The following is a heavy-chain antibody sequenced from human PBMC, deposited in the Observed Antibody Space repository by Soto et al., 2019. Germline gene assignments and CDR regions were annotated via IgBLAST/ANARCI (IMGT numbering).Heavy chain of an antibody. CDR1: GFDFSMSG. CDR3: ERAFQRGYSRAPCDS. J-gene: IGHJ5*01. V-gene: IGHV3-33*01. CDR2: IWHSGSPQ. D-gene: IGHD5-12*01. Sequence: QVHVVESGGGVVQPGRSLRLSCAASGFDFSMSGMHWVRQAPGQGLEWVALIWHSGSPQYYGDSVKGRFSISRDNSKNMVFLQMSSLRAEDTGVYYCERAFQRGYSRAPCDSWGQGALVPVSS.